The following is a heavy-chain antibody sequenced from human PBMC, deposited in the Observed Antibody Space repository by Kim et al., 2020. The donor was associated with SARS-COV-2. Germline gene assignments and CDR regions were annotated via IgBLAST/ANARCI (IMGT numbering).Heavy chain of an antibody. CDR1: GFTFSTYY. V-gene: IGHV3-23*01. Sequence: GGSLRLSCAVSGFTFSTYYMSWVRQAPGKGLEWVSTIRDNGGVTYYADSVKGRFTTSRDNSKNTLSLQMNSLRAEDTAVYFCAKGGLGVGLDSWGQGILV. D-gene: IGHD2-15*01. J-gene: IGHJ4*02. CDR2: IRDNGGVT. CDR3: AKGGLGVGLDS.